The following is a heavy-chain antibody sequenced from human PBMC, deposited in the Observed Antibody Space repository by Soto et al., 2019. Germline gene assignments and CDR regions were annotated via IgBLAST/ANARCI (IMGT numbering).Heavy chain of an antibody. J-gene: IGHJ4*02. CDR2: ISSSSSTI. D-gene: IGHD3-22*01. CDR1: GFTFSSYS. V-gene: IGHV3-48*01. CDR3: ARPPRGYYDSSGYFDY. Sequence: PGGSLRLSCAASGFTFSSYSMNWVRQAPGKGLEWVSYISSSSSTIYYADSVKGRLTISRDNAKNSLYLQMNSLRAEDTAVYYCARPPRGYYDSSGYFDYWGQGTLVTVSS.